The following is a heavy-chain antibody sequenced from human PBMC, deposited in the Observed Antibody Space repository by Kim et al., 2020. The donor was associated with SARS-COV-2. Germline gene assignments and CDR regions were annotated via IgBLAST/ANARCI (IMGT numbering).Heavy chain of an antibody. CDR2: LHPRSGST. CDR1: GYTFTNSV. V-gene: IGHV1-8*01. D-gene: IGHD5-12*01. J-gene: IGHJ5*02. Sequence: ASVKVSCKASGYTFTNSVINWFRQATGQGLEWMGWLHPRSGSTAYAQKFRGRVTMTGDTSISTAYMELSSLGSEDTAVYYCASGWSGYDEGSYNWIDPWGQGTGVTVSS. CDR3: ASGWSGYDEGSYNWIDP.